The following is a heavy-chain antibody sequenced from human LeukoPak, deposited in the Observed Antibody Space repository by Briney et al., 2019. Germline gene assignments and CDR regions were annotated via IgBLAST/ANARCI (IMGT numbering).Heavy chain of an antibody. D-gene: IGHD3-9*01. J-gene: IGHJ5*02. Sequence: ASVKVSCNASGYTFTSYGISWVRQAPGQGLEWMGWIRAYIGKTNYAQKLQGRVTLTTDTSTSTACRVLRSLRSASTAVYVCARDLPYYYVILTAGRWFDPWGQGTLVTVSS. V-gene: IGHV1-18*01. CDR3: ARDLPYYYVILTAGRWFDP. CDR1: GYTFTSYG. CDR2: IRAYIGKT.